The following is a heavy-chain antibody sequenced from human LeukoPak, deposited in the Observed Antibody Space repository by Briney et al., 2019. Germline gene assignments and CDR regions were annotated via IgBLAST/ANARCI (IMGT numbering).Heavy chain of an antibody. D-gene: IGHD1-26*01. CDR2: ISSSGSVE. J-gene: IGHJ4*02. V-gene: IGHV3-11*04. CDR3: ARARGSYAFEY. Sequence: GGSLRLSCAASGFTFSEYYMGWLRQVPGKGLEWVSHISSSGSVEYYADSVRGRVTISRDNDKNSLHLQMNSLGVEDTALYYWARARGSYAFEYRGQGTLVTVSS. CDR1: GFTFSEYY.